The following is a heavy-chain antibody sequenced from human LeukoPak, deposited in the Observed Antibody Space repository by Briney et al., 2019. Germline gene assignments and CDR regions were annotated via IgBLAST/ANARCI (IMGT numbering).Heavy chain of an antibody. CDR2: ISGSGGST. Sequence: GGSLRLYCAASGFTFSSYAVSWVRQAPGKGLEWVSGISGSGGSTYYADSVKGRFTISRDNSKNTLYLQMNSLRTEDMAVYYCAKPPKIRGVSNFDYWGQGALVTVSS. D-gene: IGHD3-10*01. V-gene: IGHV3-23*01. CDR1: GFTFSSYA. CDR3: AKPPKIRGVSNFDY. J-gene: IGHJ4*02.